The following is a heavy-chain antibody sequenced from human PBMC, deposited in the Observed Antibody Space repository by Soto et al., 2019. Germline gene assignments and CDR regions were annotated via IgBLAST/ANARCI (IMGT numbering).Heavy chain of an antibody. V-gene: IGHV3-30*18. D-gene: IGHD4-17*01. CDR2: ISYDGSK. Sequence: GPRRVPLGVPGFSFSGYVTPWVRPAPGTGLEWVAVISYDGSKYYADSVKGRFTISRDNSKNTLYLQINSLRPEETAVYYCAKDFTHCFGDYFYYYYGMDFWGQGTTGTV. CDR1: GFSFSGYV. J-gene: IGHJ6*02. CDR3: AKDFTHCFGDYFYYYYGMDF.